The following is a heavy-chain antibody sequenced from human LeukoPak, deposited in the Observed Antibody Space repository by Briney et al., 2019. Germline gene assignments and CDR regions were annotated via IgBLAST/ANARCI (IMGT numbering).Heavy chain of an antibody. CDR3: ARDKGNYYDSSGYDY. CDR2: IYSGGST. V-gene: IGHV3-66*01. J-gene: IGHJ4*02. D-gene: IGHD3-22*01. Sequence: GGSLRLSCAASGFTVSSNYMSWVRQAPGKGLEWVSVIYSGGSTYYADSVKGRFTISRDNSKNTLYLQMNSLRAEDTAVYYCARDKGNYYDSSGYDYWGQGTPVTVSS. CDR1: GFTVSSNY.